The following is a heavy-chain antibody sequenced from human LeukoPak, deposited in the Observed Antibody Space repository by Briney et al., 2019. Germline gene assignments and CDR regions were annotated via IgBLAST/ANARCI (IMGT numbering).Heavy chain of an antibody. D-gene: IGHD2-2*01. V-gene: IGHV3-30*01. Sequence: GRSLRPSCAASGFTFSSYAMHWVRQAPGKGLEWVAVISYDGSNKYYADSVKGRFTISRDNSKNTLYLQMNSLRAEDTAVYYCARDLGCSSTSCYSHYYYYMDVWGKGTTVTVSS. CDR3: ARDLGCSSTSCYSHYYYYMDV. CDR2: ISYDGSNK. J-gene: IGHJ6*03. CDR1: GFTFSSYA.